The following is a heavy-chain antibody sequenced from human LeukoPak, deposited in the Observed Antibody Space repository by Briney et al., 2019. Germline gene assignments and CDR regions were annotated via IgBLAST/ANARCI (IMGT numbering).Heavy chain of an antibody. V-gene: IGHV3-23*01. Sequence: PGGSLRLSCAASGFTFSSYAMSWVRQAPGTGLEWVSAISGSGGGTYYADSVRGRFTISRDNSKNILYLQMNSLRAEDTAVYYCAKGVAYSSGWFFDYWGQATLVTVSS. D-gene: IGHD6-19*01. J-gene: IGHJ4*02. CDR1: GFTFSSYA. CDR3: AKGVAYSSGWFFDY. CDR2: ISGSGGGT.